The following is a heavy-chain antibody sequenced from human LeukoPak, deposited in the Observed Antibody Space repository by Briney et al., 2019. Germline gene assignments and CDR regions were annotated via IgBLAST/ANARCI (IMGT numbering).Heavy chain of an antibody. D-gene: IGHD4-17*01. J-gene: IGHJ4*02. V-gene: IGHV5-51*01. CDR3: ARGDLRYGDYYFDY. Sequence: GESLKISCQGAGYIFKNHWIGWVRQTPERVLEWMAIIFPGDSDARYSPSFQGRVSVSVDKSIDTVYLQLDSLRASDTAMYYCARGDLRYGDYYFDYWGQGTLVTVSS. CDR2: IFPGDSDA. CDR1: GYIFKNHW.